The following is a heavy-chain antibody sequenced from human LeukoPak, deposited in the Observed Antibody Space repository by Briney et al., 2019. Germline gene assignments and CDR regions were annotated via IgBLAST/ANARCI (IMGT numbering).Heavy chain of an antibody. V-gene: IGHV4-30-2*01. CDR3: ARVPRGSYPDY. CDR1: GGSISSGGYS. D-gene: IGHD3-16*02. Sequence: SQTLSLTCAVSGGSISSGGYSWSWIRQPPGKGLEWIGYIYHSGSTYYNPSLKSRVTISVDRSKNQFSLKLSSVTAADTAVYYCARVPRGSYPDYWGQGTLVTVSS. J-gene: IGHJ4*02. CDR2: IYHSGST.